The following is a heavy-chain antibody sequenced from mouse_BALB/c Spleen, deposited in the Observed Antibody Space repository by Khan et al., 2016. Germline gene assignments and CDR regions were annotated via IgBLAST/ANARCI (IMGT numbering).Heavy chain of an antibody. V-gene: IGHV1-87*01. D-gene: IGHD1-1*01. Sequence: QVQLKQSGSELARPGASVKLSCKASGYTFTNYWMQWIKQRPGQGLEWIGAIYPGDGDTRYAQKFEGKTTLTADTSSSTVYMQLATLSSEDSAVYYCTRGYGSSFVAWFTYWGQGTLVTVSA. J-gene: IGHJ3*01. CDR2: IYPGDGDT. CDR1: GYTFTNYW. CDR3: TRGYGSSFVAWFTY.